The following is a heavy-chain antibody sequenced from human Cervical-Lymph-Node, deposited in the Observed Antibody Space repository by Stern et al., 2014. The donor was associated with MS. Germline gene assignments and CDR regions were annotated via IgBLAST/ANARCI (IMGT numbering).Heavy chain of an antibody. CDR3: ARVAYGDYAWFDP. Sequence: QVQLQQWGPGLVKPSQTLSLTCTVSGGSISSGSYYWSWIRQPAGKGLEWIGRIYTSGSTNYNPSLKSRVTISVDTSKNQFPLKLSCVTAADTAVYYCARVAYGDYAWFDPWGQGTLVTVSS. CDR1: GGSISSGSYY. V-gene: IGHV4-61*02. D-gene: IGHD4-17*01. CDR2: IYTSGST. J-gene: IGHJ5*02.